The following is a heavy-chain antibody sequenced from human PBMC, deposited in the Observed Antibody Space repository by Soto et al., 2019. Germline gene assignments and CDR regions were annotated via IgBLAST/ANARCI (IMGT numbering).Heavy chain of an antibody. CDR3: ARRFQVLGSSWDGGMDV. CDR1: GYSFTSYW. CDR2: IDPSDSYT. Sequence: GESLKISCKGSGYSFTSYWISWVRQMPGKGLEWMGRIDPSDSYTNYSPSFQGHVTISADKSISTAYLQWSSLKASDTAMYYCARRFQVLGSSWDGGMDVWGQGTTVTVSS. V-gene: IGHV5-10-1*01. D-gene: IGHD6-13*01. J-gene: IGHJ6*02.